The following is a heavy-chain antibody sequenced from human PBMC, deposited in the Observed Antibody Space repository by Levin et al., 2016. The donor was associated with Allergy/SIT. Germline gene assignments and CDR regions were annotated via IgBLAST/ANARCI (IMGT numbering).Heavy chain of an antibody. CDR3: ARGGLLSGDV. J-gene: IGHJ6*02. D-gene: IGHD1-26*01. V-gene: IGHV4-31*02. CDR2: IYYSGST. Sequence: WIRQPPGKGLEWIGYIYYSGSTYYNPSLKSRVTISVDTSKNQFSLKLSSVTAADTAVYYCARGGLLSGDVWGQGTTVTVSS.